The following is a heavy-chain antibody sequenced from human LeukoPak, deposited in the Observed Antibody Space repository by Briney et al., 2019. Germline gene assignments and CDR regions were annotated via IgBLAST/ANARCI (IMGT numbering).Heavy chain of an antibody. J-gene: IGHJ6*03. Sequence: GGSLRLSCAASGFTFDDYAMHWVRQAPGKGLEWVSLIRWDGGSTYYADSVKGRFTISRDNSKNSLYLQMNSLRAEDTALYYCAKDTGYYGSGSYYAPMDVWGKGTTVTVSS. CDR1: GFTFDDYA. CDR3: AKDTGYYGSGSYYAPMDV. D-gene: IGHD3-10*01. V-gene: IGHV3-43D*03. CDR2: IRWDGGST.